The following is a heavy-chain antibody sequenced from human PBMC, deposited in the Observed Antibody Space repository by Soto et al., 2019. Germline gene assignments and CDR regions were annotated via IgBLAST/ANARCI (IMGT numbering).Heavy chain of an antibody. J-gene: IGHJ6*02. D-gene: IGHD3-10*01. CDR1: GGTFSSYT. Sequence: QVQLVQSGAEVKKPGSSVKVSCKASGGTFSSYTFNWVRQAPGQGLEWMGGIIPIFATANYAQKFQGRVTITADESTSTAYMDLSSLSSEDTAIYYCARDVRVSFYYRSRPRLGMDVWGQGTTVTVSS. V-gene: IGHV1-69*01. CDR3: ARDVRVSFYYRSRPRLGMDV. CDR2: IIPIFATA.